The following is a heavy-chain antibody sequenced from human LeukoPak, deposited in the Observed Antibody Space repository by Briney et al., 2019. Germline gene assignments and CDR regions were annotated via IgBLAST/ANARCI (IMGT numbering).Heavy chain of an antibody. CDR1: GYTFTGYY. D-gene: IGHD2-15*01. J-gene: IGHJ6*03. Sequence: ASVKVSCKASGYTFTGYYIHWVRQAPGQGLEWMGINDPSGGGASYAQQFQGRVTMTRDMSTSTVYMELSSLRSEDTAVYYCARGGSRILTYYYYMDVWGKGTTVTVSS. CDR2: NDPSGGGA. CDR3: ARGGSRILTYYYYMDV. V-gene: IGHV1-46*01.